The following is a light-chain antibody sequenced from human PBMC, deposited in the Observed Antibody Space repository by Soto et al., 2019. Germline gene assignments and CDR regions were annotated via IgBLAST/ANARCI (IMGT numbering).Light chain of an antibody. Sequence: DVVMTQSPLSLPVTLGQPASISCRSSQGLVDSDGNTYLNWFQQRPGQSPRRLISKVSNRDSVVPDRFSGSGSGTDFTLKISRVEAEDVGVYYCMQGTHRPWTFGQGTKVEIK. J-gene: IGKJ1*01. CDR2: KVS. V-gene: IGKV2-30*01. CDR3: MQGTHRPWT. CDR1: QGLVDSDGNTY.